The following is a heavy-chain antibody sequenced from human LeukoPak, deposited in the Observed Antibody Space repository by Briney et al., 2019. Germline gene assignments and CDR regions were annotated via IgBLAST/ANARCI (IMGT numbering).Heavy chain of an antibody. J-gene: IGHJ4*02. Sequence: GGSLRLFCAASGSTFSSYAMHWVRQAPGKGLEWVAVISYDGSNKNYADSVKGRFTISRDNSKNTLYLQMNSLRAEDTAVYYCARGPEWEPYYFDYWGQGTLVTVSS. D-gene: IGHD1-26*01. CDR3: ARGPEWEPYYFDY. CDR2: ISYDGSNK. V-gene: IGHV3-30-3*01. CDR1: GSTFSSYA.